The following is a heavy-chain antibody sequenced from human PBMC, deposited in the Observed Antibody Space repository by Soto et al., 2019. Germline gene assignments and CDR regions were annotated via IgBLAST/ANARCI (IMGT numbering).Heavy chain of an antibody. CDR3: AKDYYYDSSGQWVN. Sequence: PGGSLRLSCAASGFTFSSYAMSWVRQAPGKGLEWVSAISGSGGSTYYADSVKGRFTISRDNSKNTLYLQVNSLRAEDTAVYYCAKDYYYDSSGQWVNWGQGTLVTVSS. V-gene: IGHV3-23*01. J-gene: IGHJ4*02. D-gene: IGHD3-22*01. CDR2: ISGSGGST. CDR1: GFTFSSYA.